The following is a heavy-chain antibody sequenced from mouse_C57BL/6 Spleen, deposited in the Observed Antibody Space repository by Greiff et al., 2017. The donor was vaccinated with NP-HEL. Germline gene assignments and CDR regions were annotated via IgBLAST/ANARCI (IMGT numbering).Heavy chain of an antibody. CDR1: GYTFTDYN. J-gene: IGHJ4*01. Sequence: EVQLQQSGPELVKPGASVKIPCKASGYTFTDYNMDWVKQSHGKSLEWIGDINPNNVGTIYTQNFKGKATLTVDKSSSTAYMELRSLTSEDTAVYYCARFTTVVDDAMDYWGQGTSVTVSS. CDR3: ARFTTVVDDAMDY. CDR2: INPNNVGT. D-gene: IGHD1-1*01. V-gene: IGHV1-18*01.